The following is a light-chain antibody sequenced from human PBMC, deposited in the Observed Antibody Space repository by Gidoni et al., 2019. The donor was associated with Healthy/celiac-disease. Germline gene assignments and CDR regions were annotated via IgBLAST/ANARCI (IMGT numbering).Light chain of an antibody. J-gene: IGKJ3*01. CDR3: PQYGSSPFT. V-gene: IGKV3-20*01. Sequence: EIVWTKSTGTLSLSPGERATLSCRASQSVRSSYLAWYQQKPGQAPRLLIYGASSRATGIPDRFSGSGSGTDFTLTISRLAPEDFAVSYCPQYGSSPFTFGPGTKVDIK. CDR2: GAS. CDR1: QSVRSSY.